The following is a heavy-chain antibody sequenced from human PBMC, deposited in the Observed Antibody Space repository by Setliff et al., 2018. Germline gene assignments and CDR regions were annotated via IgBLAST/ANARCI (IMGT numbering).Heavy chain of an antibody. CDR3: AREGRWDYSYPIY. D-gene: IGHD4-4*01. J-gene: IGHJ4*02. CDR2: VYYSGTS. V-gene: IGHV4-39*01. Sequence: SETLSLTCTVSVDSISSSTYYWGWIRQPPGKGLEWIGSVYYSGTSKYNSALGGRATLSIDVPERQFALRLSSVTDADTAVYFCAREGRWDYSYPIYWGQGIRVTVSS. CDR1: VDSISSSTYY.